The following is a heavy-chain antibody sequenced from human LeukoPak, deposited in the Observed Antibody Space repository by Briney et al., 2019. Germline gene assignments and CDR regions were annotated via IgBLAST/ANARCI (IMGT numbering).Heavy chain of an antibody. Sequence: GGSLRLSCAASGFTFSSYSMNWARQAPGKGLERVSYISSSSSTIYYADSVKGRFTISRDNAKNSLYLQMNSLRAEDTAVYYCARDSGNNWNYPDAFDIWGQGTMVTVSS. CDR2: ISSSSSTI. J-gene: IGHJ3*02. CDR3: ARDSGNNWNYPDAFDI. V-gene: IGHV3-48*04. D-gene: IGHD1-7*01. CDR1: GFTFSSYS.